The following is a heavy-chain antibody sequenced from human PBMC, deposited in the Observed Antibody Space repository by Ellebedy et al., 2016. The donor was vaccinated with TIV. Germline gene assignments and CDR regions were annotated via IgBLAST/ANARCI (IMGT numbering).Heavy chain of an antibody. J-gene: IGHJ6*02. V-gene: IGHV3-7*03. D-gene: IGHD1-26*01. Sequence: GESLKISXAASGFTFSSYWMSWVRQAPGKGLEWVANIKQDGSEKYYVDSVKGRFTISRDNAKNSLYLQMNSLRAEDTAVYYCARDGYRGSYFGDYYYYGMDVWGQGTTVTVSS. CDR3: ARDGYRGSYFGDYYYYGMDV. CDR1: GFTFSSYW. CDR2: IKQDGSEK.